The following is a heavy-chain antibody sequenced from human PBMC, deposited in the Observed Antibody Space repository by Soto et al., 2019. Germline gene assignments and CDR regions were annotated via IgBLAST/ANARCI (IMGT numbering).Heavy chain of an antibody. CDR1: GGTFSSYS. D-gene: IGHD2-2*02. CDR2: IIPIFGTA. V-gene: IGHV1-69*06. J-gene: IGHJ6*02. CDR3: ARGRADIVVVPAAIQPYHYYYGMDV. Sequence: SVKVSCKASGGTFSSYSISWVRQAPGQGLEWMGWIIPIFGTANYAQKFQGRVTITADKSTSTAYMELSSLRSEDTAVYYCARGRADIVVVPAAIQPYHYYYGMDVWGQGTTVTVSS.